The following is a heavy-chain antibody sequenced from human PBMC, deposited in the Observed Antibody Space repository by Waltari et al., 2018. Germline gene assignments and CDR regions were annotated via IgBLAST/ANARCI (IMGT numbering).Heavy chain of an antibody. CDR2: IHSTGST. Sequence: QVHLQESGPGLVKPSETLSLSCTVPDGHISSYGWRWIRQPAGQGLEWIGLIHSTGSTSYKPSLKSRVTISVDTSKNQFSLDLNSLTAADTAMYYCARDHWGSLDYWGQGILVTVSS. J-gene: IGHJ4*02. D-gene: IGHD7-27*01. CDR1: DGHISSYG. V-gene: IGHV4-4*07. CDR3: ARDHWGSLDY.